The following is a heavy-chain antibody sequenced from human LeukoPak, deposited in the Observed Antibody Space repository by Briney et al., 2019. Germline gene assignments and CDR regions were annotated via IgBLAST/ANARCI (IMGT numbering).Heavy chain of an antibody. J-gene: IGHJ4*02. V-gene: IGHV1-69*13. Sequence: GASVKVSCKASGGTFSSYAISWVRQAPGQGLEWMGGIIPIFGTANYAQKFQGRVTITADESTSTAYMELSSLRSEDTAVYYCARVGGYTIGGYFDNWGQGTLVTVSS. CDR1: GGTFSSYA. CDR2: IIPIFGTA. D-gene: IGHD5-12*01. CDR3: ARVGGYTIGGYFDN.